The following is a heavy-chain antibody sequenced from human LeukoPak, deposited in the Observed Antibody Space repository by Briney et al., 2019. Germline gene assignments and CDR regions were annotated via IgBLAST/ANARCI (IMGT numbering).Heavy chain of an antibody. CDR3: ARDGNGIDYYYYMDV. J-gene: IGHJ6*03. CDR1: GYTFTGYY. D-gene: IGHD1-1*01. Sequence: ASVKVSCKASGYTFTGYYMHWVRQAPGQGLEWMGWINPNSGGTNYAQKLQGRVTMTTDTSTSTAYMELRSLRSDDTAVYYCARDGNGIDYYYYMDVWGKGTTVTVSS. V-gene: IGHV1-2*02. CDR2: INPNSGGT.